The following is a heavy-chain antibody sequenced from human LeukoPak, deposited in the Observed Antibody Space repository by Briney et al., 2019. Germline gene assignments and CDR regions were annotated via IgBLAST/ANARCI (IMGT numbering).Heavy chain of an antibody. CDR2: ISTYNGNT. CDR3: ARASFDH. V-gene: IGHV1-18*01. Sequence: SVKLSCKASGYTFVTYGINWVRQAPGQGPEWIGWISTYNGNTKYALKFQDRVTLTRDTSTTTAYMELKSLTSDDRAVYYCARASFDHWGQGTLVIVSS. CDR1: GYTFVTYG. J-gene: IGHJ4*02.